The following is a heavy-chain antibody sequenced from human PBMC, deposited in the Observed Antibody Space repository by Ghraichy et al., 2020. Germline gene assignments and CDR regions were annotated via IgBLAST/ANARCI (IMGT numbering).Heavy chain of an antibody. J-gene: IGHJ3*01. Sequence: SQTLSLTCSVSGASINSGTYYWGWIHQPPGKGLEWIGSIHHSGSSYYNPSLESRVTISMDTSENQFSLSLSSVTAADTAVYFCARRAGTSLLYALDFWGLGTLVTVSS. D-gene: IGHD2-8*01. CDR1: GASINSGTYY. V-gene: IGHV4-39*01. CDR2: IHHSGSS. CDR3: ARRAGTSLLYALDF.